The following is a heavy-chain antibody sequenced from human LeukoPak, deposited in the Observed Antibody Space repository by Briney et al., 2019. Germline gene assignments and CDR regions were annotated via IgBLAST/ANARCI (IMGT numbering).Heavy chain of an antibody. CDR2: INSDGSST. CDR1: GFTFSSYW. Sequence: PGGSLRLSCAASGFTFSSYWMHWVRQAPGKGLVWVSRINSDGSSTSYAGSVKGRFTISRDHAKNTLYLQMNSLRAEDTAVYYCARDSGIAAAGTVFDYWGQGTLVTVSS. CDR3: ARDSGIAAAGTVFDY. D-gene: IGHD6-13*01. J-gene: IGHJ4*02. V-gene: IGHV3-74*01.